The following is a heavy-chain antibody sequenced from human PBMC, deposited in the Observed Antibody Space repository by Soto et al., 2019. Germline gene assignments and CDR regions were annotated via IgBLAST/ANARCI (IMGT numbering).Heavy chain of an antibody. CDR1: GFTFSNAW. Sequence: EVQLVESGGGLVKPGGSLRLSCAASGFTFSNAWMSWVRQAPGKALEWVGRIKSKTDAGTTDYAAPVKGRYTISRDDSKNTLYLQMNSLKTEDTAVYHCTTEYPVSAPSGAGTEYAHYWGQGTLVTVSS. CDR3: TTEYPVSAPSGAGTEYAHY. V-gene: IGHV3-15*01. CDR2: IKSKTDAGTT. D-gene: IGHD2-8*01. J-gene: IGHJ4*02.